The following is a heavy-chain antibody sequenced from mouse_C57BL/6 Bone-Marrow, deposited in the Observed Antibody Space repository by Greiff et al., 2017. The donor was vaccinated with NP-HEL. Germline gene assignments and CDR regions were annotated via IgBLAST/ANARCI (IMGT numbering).Heavy chain of an antibody. CDR1: GYAFSSSW. CDR2: IYPGDGDT. CDR3: AIYYGYAMDY. J-gene: IGHJ4*01. Sequence: ESGPELVKPGASVKISCKASGYAFSSSWMNWVKQRPGKGLEWIGRIYPGDGDTNYNGKFKGKATLTADKSSSTAYMQLSSLTSEDSAVYFCAIYYGYAMDYWGQGTSVTVSS. D-gene: IGHD1-1*01. V-gene: IGHV1-82*01.